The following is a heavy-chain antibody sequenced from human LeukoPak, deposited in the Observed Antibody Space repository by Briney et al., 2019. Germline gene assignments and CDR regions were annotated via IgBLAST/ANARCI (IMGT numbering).Heavy chain of an antibody. CDR3: AKELISRYDSFLLDYYYYGMDV. CDR1: GFTFSSSA. D-gene: IGHD3-3*01. CDR2: ISNNGGYT. J-gene: IGHJ6*02. Sequence: QTGGSLRLSCAASGFTFSSSAMSWVRQAPGKGLEWASAISNNGGYTYYADSVQGRFTISRDNSKNTLYLQMNSLRAEDTAVYYCAKELISRYDSFLLDYYYYGMDVWGQGTTVTVSS. V-gene: IGHV3-23*01.